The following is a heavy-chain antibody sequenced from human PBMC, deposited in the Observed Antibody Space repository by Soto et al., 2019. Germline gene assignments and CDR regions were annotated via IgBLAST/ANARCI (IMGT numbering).Heavy chain of an antibody. CDR2: ISAFNGNT. Sequence: QVQLVQSGGEVKKPGASVKVSCKASGYTFTNYGISWVRQAPGQGLEWMGWISAFNGNTNYAQKVQGRITMTTDTSTSTAYMDLRSLRYDDTAVYYCARVGATTGKTSNDYWGRGPLVTVSS. CDR3: ARVGATTGKTSNDY. J-gene: IGHJ4*02. D-gene: IGHD1-26*01. CDR1: GYTFTNYG. V-gene: IGHV1-18*01.